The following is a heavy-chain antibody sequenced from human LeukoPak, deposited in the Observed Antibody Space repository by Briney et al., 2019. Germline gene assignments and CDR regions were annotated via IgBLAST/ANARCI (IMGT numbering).Heavy chain of an antibody. V-gene: IGHV3-23*01. Sequence: GGSLRLSCAASGFTFSTASLHWVRQAPGRGLEWVSAFDTGFGTYYTDSLKGRFTISRDNSKNTLFLQMNSLRAEDTAVYYCARSSGRWSLDYWGQGTLVTVSS. CDR2: FDTGFGT. CDR1: GFTFSTAS. D-gene: IGHD6-19*01. CDR3: ARSSGRWSLDY. J-gene: IGHJ4*02.